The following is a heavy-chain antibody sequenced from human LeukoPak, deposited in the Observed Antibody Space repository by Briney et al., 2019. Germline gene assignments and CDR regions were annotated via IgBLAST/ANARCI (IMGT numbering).Heavy chain of an antibody. CDR2: IKSKTDGGTT. V-gene: IGHV3-15*01. Sequence: GGSLRLSCAASGITFSNYWMNWVRQAPGKGLEWVGRIKSKTDGGTTDYAAPVKGRFTISRDDSKNTLYLQMNSLKTEDTAAYYCTTVDDYYDSRPFDYWGQGTLVTVSS. CDR1: GITFSNYW. CDR3: TTVDDYYDSRPFDY. J-gene: IGHJ4*02. D-gene: IGHD3-22*01.